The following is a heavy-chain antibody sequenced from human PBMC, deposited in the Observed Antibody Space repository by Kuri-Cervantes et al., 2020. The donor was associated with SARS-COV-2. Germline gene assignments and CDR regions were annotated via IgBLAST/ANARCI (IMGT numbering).Heavy chain of an antibody. CDR3: AREEAAPT. V-gene: IGHV3-23*01. CDR2: ISGSGGST. CDR1: GFTFSSYA. D-gene: IGHD6-6*01. J-gene: IGHJ4*02. Sequence: GESLKISCAASGFTFSSYAMSWVRQAPGKGPEWVSAISGSGGSTYYADSVKGRFTISRDNSKNSLYLQMNSLRAEDTAVYFCAREEAAPTRGQGTLVTVSS.